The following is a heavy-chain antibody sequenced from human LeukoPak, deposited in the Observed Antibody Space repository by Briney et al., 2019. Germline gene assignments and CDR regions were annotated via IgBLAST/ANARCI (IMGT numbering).Heavy chain of an antibody. Sequence: GGSLRLSCAASGFTFNTYAMSWVRQAPGKGLEWVSAISGSGDSTYYADSVKGRFTISRDNAKNSLYLQMNSLRAEDTAVYYCARSNYYDSSGYRGHWGQGTLVTVSS. CDR3: ARSNYYDSSGYRGH. CDR2: ISGSGDST. D-gene: IGHD3-22*01. J-gene: IGHJ4*02. CDR1: GFTFNTYA. V-gene: IGHV3-23*01.